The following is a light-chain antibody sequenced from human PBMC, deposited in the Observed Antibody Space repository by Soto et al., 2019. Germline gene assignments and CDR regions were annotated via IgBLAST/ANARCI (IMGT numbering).Light chain of an antibody. V-gene: IGLV2-14*01. CDR1: SSDVGGYNY. Sequence: QSVLTQPASVSGSPGQSITISCTGTSSDVGGYNYVSWYQQHPGKAPKLMIYDVSNRPSGVSNRFSGSKSGNTASLTISGLQAEDEADYYCSSHTRSSTYVLGTGTKVTVL. CDR3: SSHTRSSTYV. CDR2: DVS. J-gene: IGLJ1*01.